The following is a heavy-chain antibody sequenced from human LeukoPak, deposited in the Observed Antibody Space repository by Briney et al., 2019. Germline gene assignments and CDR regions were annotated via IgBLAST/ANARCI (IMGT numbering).Heavy chain of an antibody. CDR1: GGSFSGYY. J-gene: IGHJ4*02. Sequence: SETLSLTCAVYGGSFSGYYWSWIRQPPGKGLEWIGEINHSGSTNYNPSLKSRDTISVDTSKNQFSLKLSSVTAADTAVYYCARAGNGDYWGQGTLVTVSS. D-gene: IGHD1-1*01. V-gene: IGHV4-34*01. CDR3: ARAGNGDY. CDR2: INHSGST.